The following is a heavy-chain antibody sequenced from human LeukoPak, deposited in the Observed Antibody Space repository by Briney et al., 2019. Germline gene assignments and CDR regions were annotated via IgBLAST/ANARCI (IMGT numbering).Heavy chain of an antibody. J-gene: IGHJ6*03. CDR1: GYSFARYW. CDR3: ARLSGSYYSPMDV. Sequence: GESLQISCKGSGYSFARYWIAWVRQMPGKGLEWMGIIYPGDSDTRHSPSFQGQVTISADKSISTAYLQWSSLKASDTAIYYCARLSGSYYSPMDVWGKGTAVTISS. V-gene: IGHV5-51*01. D-gene: IGHD1-26*01. CDR2: IYPGDSDT.